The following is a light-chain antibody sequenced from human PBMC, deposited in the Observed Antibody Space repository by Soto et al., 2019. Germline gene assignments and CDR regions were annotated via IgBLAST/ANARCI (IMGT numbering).Light chain of an antibody. CDR1: TSDFGIYNR. Sequence: QSVLTQPASVSGSPGQSLTISCTGTTSDFGIYNRVSWYQQHPGKAPTLMMKDVSNRPSGVSDRFSGSKSGDTASLTISWLQAEDEADYYCSSFTSSSTWAFGGGTKVTVL. J-gene: IGLJ3*02. CDR2: DVS. V-gene: IGLV2-14*03. CDR3: SSFTSSSTWA.